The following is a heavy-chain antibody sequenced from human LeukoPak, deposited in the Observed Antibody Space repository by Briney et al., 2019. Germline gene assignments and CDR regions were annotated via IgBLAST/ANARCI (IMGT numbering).Heavy chain of an antibody. CDR2: IYYSGST. J-gene: IGHJ4*02. V-gene: IGHV4-39*01. CDR1: GGSISSSSYY. D-gene: IGHD1-26*01. CDR3: ARRRDSGSFV. Sequence: PSETLSLTCTVSGGSISSSSYYWGWIRQPPGKGLEWIGSIYYSGSTYYNPSLESRVTISVDTSKNQFSLKLSSVTAADTAVYYCARRRDSGSFVWGQGTLVTVSS.